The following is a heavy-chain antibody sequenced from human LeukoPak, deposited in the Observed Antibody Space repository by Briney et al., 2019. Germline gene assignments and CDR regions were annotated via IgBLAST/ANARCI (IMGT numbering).Heavy chain of an antibody. CDR3: PFKYYDSSDDY. J-gene: IGHJ4*02. V-gene: IGHV4-39*01. D-gene: IGHD3-22*01. Sequence: PSETLSLTCTVSGGSISSSSYYWGWIRQPPGKGLEWIGSIYYSGSTYYNPSLKSRVTISVDTSKNQFSLKLSSVTTADTAVYCCPFKYYDSSDDYWGQGTQVTVSS. CDR2: IYYSGST. CDR1: GGSISSSSYY.